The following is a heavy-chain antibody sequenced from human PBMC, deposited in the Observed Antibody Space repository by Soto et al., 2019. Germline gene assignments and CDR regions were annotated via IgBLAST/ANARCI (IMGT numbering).Heavy chain of an antibody. Sequence: PSETLSLTCTVSGGSISSSSYYWGWIRRPPGKGLAWIGSIYYSGSTYYNPSVKSRVTISVDTSKNQFSLKLSSVTAADTAVYYCARQKIVVPAARIDYWGQGTLVTVSS. D-gene: IGHD2-2*01. CDR1: GGSISSSSYY. CDR2: IYYSGST. CDR3: ARQKIVVPAARIDY. J-gene: IGHJ4*02. V-gene: IGHV4-39*01.